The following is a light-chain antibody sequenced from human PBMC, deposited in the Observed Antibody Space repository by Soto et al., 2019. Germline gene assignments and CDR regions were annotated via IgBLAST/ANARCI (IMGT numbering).Light chain of an antibody. V-gene: IGKV3-11*01. Sequence: EILLALSPATLSLSPGERAALSYRPSQSGRSYSACHQQKPGQAPRLLIYDASNRATGIPARFSGSGSGTDFTLTISSLQSENFAVYYCQQYNNWPWTFGQGTKVDI. CDR3: QQYNNWPWT. CDR2: DAS. CDR1: QSGRSY. J-gene: IGKJ1*01.